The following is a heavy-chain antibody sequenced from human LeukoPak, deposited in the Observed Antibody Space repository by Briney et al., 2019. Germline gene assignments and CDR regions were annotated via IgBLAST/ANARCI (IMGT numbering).Heavy chain of an antibody. J-gene: IGHJ4*02. CDR1: GFTFDDYG. CDR3: ARARDVDTATVSSDY. Sequence: PGGSLRLSCAASGFTFDDYGMSWVRQAPGKGLEWVSGINWNGGSTGYADSVKGRFTISRDNAKNSLYLQMNSLRAGDTALYYCARARDVDTATVSSDYWGQGTLVTVSS. D-gene: IGHD5-18*01. CDR2: INWNGGST. V-gene: IGHV3-20*04.